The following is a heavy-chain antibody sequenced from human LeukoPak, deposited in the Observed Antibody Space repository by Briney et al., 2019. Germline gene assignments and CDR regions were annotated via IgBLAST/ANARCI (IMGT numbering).Heavy chain of an antibody. CDR2: INHSGST. Sequence: SETLSLTCAVYGGSFSGYYWSWIRQPPGKGLEWIGEINHSGSTNYNPSLKSRATISVDTSKNQFSLKLSSVTAADTAVYYCARGRSISDYDFWSGYSTNWFDPWGQGTLVTVSS. CDR3: ARGRSISDYDFWSGYSTNWFDP. V-gene: IGHV4-34*01. D-gene: IGHD3-3*01. CDR1: GGSFSGYY. J-gene: IGHJ5*02.